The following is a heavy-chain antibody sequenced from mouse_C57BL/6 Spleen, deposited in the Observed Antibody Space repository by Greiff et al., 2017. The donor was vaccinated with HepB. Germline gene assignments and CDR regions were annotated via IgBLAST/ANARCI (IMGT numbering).Heavy chain of an antibody. CDR3: AFTTVVAEDYAMDY. V-gene: IGHV14-2*01. J-gene: IGHJ4*01. D-gene: IGHD1-1*01. CDR2: IDPEDGET. Sequence: EVMLVESGAELVKPGASVKLSCTASGFNIKDYYMHWVKQRTEQGLEWIGRIDPEDGETKYAPKFQGKATITADTSSNTAYLQLSSLTSEDTAVYYCAFTTVVAEDYAMDYWGQGTSVTVSS. CDR1: GFNIKDYY.